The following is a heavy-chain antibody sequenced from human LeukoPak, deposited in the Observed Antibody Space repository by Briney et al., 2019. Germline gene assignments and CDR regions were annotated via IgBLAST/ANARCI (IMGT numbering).Heavy chain of an antibody. D-gene: IGHD6-19*01. CDR1: SGSISTSNYY. V-gene: IGHV4-39*07. CDR2: IFYSGST. CDR3: ARAKKKNLYSVAGTRGPFDY. Sequence: SETLSLTCTVSSGSISTSNYYWGWVRQPPGKALEWIGNIFYSGSTYYSPSLKSRVTISLDTSRNQFSLKLSSVTAADTAVYYCARAKKKNLYSVAGTRGPFDYWGQGTLVTVSS. J-gene: IGHJ4*02.